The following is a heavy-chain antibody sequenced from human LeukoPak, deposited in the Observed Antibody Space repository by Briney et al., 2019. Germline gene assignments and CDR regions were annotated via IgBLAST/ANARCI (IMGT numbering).Heavy chain of an antibody. CDR2: ISAYNGNT. V-gene: IGHV1-18*01. CDR1: GYTFTSYG. CDR3: ARGGSRFLEWLSDRSDAFDI. Sequence: ASVKVSCKASGYTFTSYGISWVRQAPGQGLEWMGWISAYNGNTNYAQKLQGRVTMTTDTSTSTAYMELRSLRSDDTAVYYCARGGSRFLEWLSDRSDAFDIWGQGTMVTVSS. J-gene: IGHJ3*02. D-gene: IGHD3-3*01.